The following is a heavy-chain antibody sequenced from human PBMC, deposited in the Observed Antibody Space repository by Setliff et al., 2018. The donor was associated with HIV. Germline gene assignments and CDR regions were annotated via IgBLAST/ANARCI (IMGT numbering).Heavy chain of an antibody. D-gene: IGHD3-10*01. J-gene: IGHJ6*03. V-gene: IGHV4-34*01. Sequence: SETLSLTCAIYGGSFRGYFWIWVRQPPGKGLEWIGEINHRGSTNYNSSLKSRVTIGVDTSKNQFSLNLSAVTAADTAVYYCARGSVFWDRGNHYQYMDVWATGTTVTVSS. CDR2: INHRGST. CDR3: ARGSVFWDRGNHYQYMDV. CDR1: GGSFRGYF.